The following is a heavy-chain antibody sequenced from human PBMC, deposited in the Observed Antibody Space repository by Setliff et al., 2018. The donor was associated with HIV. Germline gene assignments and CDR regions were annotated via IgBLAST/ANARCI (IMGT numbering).Heavy chain of an antibody. CDR2: ISGSAGST. V-gene: IGHV3-23*01. J-gene: IGHJ3*02. Sequence: GGSLRLSCAASGFTFSSYAMSWVRQAPGKGLDWVSAISGSAGSTYYADSVKGRFTISRDNSRNTLYLQMNSLRPEDTAVYYCARDRVNEGVPFDIWGRGTMVTVSS. D-gene: IGHD3-3*01. CDR1: GFTFSSYA. CDR3: ARDRVNEGVPFDI.